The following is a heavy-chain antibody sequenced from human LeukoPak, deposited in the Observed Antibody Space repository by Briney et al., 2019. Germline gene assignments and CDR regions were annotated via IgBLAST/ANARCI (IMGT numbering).Heavy chain of an antibody. CDR2: ISAYNGNT. D-gene: IGHD5-12*01. J-gene: IGHJ4*02. Sequence: ASVKVSCKASGYTFTSYGISWVRQAPGQGLEWMGWISAYNGNTNYAQKLQGRVTMTTDTSTSTAYMELRSLRSDDTAVYYCAKDPSVGYDWGFRSRDDYWGQGTLVTVSS. CDR3: AKDPSVGYDWGFRSRDDY. V-gene: IGHV1-18*01. CDR1: GYTFTSYG.